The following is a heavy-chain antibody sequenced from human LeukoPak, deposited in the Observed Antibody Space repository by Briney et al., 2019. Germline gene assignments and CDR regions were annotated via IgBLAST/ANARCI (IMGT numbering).Heavy chain of an antibody. D-gene: IGHD3-22*01. Sequence: GGSLRLSCAASGFTFSSDNMNWVRQAPGKGLEWVSCISSSGYIYYADSVKGRFTISRDSAKKILYLQMNSLRAEDTAVYYCARVRGDSSGYYYFNWFDPWGQGALVTVSS. V-gene: IGHV3-21*01. J-gene: IGHJ5*02. CDR3: ARVRGDSSGYYYFNWFDP. CDR2: ISSSGYI. CDR1: GFTFSSDN.